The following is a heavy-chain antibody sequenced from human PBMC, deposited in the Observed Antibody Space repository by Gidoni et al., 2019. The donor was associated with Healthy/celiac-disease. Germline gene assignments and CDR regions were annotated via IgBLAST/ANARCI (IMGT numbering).Heavy chain of an antibody. D-gene: IGHD3-22*01. Sequence: EVQLVESGGGVVRPGGSLRRSGAAAGVTFEDYGMSWVRQAPGKGLVCVSVINWNGGSTGYADSVKGRFTISRDNAKNSLYLQMNSLSAEDTALYYCARVPIYYDSSGYYALFFDYWGQGTLVTVSS. V-gene: IGHV3-20*04. J-gene: IGHJ4*02. CDR2: INWNGGST. CDR3: ARVPIYYDSSGYYALFFDY. CDR1: GVTFEDYG.